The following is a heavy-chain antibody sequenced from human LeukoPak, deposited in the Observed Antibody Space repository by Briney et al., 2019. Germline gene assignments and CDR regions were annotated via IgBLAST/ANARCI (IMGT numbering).Heavy chain of an antibody. Sequence: SVKVSCKASGGTFSSYAISWVRQAPGQGLEWMGGIIPIFGTANYAQKFQGRVTITADESTSTAYMELSSLRSEDTAVYYCARVLGAYCGGDCYSRWFDPWGQGTLVTVSS. CDR3: ARVLGAYCGGDCYSRWFDP. J-gene: IGHJ5*02. V-gene: IGHV1-69*13. D-gene: IGHD2-21*02. CDR2: IIPIFGTA. CDR1: GGTFSSYA.